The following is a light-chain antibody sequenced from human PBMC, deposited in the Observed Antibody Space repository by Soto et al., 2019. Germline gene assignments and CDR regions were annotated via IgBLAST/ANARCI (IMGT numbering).Light chain of an antibody. V-gene: IGKV2D-29*01. CDR2: EVS. CDR1: QTLLHSNGKSY. Sequence: EIVMTQTPLSLSVTPGQSASISCRSSQTLLHSNGKSYLYWYLQKAGQAPQLLIYEVSKRFSGGPGRFSGSGAGTDFTLKISRVEADDVGVYYCLQSLPFPLTFGGGTKVEIK. J-gene: IGKJ4*01. CDR3: LQSLPFPLT.